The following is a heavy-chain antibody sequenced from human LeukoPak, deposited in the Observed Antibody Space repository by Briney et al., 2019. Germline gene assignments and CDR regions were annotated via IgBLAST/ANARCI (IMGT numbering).Heavy chain of an antibody. J-gene: IGHJ3*02. CDR1: GGSISSYY. CDR2: IYYSGST. D-gene: IGHD3-16*02. V-gene: IGHV4-59*08. Sequence: SETLSLTCTVSGGSISSYYWSWIRQPPGKGLEWIGYIYYSGSTNYNPSLKSRVTISVDTSKNQFSLKLSSVTAAGTAVYYCARHSYDYVWGSYPEGAFDIWGQGTMVTVSS. CDR3: ARHSYDYVWGSYPEGAFDI.